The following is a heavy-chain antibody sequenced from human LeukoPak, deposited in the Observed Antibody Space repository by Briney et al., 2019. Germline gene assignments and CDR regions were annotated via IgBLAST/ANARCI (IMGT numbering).Heavy chain of an antibody. Sequence: GGSLRLSCAASGFSFSNYWMSWVRQAPGKGLEWVANIKQDGSEKYYVDSVKGRFTISRDNAKNSLYLRMNSLRAEDTAVYYCARDLSSGWYGLWGQGTLVTVSS. CDR3: ARDLSSGWYGL. D-gene: IGHD6-19*01. V-gene: IGHV3-7*01. CDR2: IKQDGSEK. J-gene: IGHJ4*02. CDR1: GFSFSNYW.